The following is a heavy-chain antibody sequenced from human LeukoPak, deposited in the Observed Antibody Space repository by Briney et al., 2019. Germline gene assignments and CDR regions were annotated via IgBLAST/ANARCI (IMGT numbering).Heavy chain of an antibody. D-gene: IGHD4-17*01. V-gene: IGHV3-66*01. CDR3: ARDPIYGDYA. CDR2: IYSGGST. CDR1: GFSFTSL. Sequence: GRSLRLSCAAPGFSFTSLHWVRQAPGKGLEWVAVIYSGGSTYYADSVKGRFTISRDNSKNTLYLQMNSLRAEDTAVYYCARDPIYGDYAWGQGTLVTVSS. J-gene: IGHJ4*02.